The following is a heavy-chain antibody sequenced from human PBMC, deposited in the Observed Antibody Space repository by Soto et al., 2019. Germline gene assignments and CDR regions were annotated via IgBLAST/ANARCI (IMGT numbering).Heavy chain of an antibody. V-gene: IGHV4-31*03. Sequence: TLSLTCTVAGGCISSGGYYWSWIRQHPGKGLEWIGYIYYSVSTYYNPSLKSRVTISVDTSKDQFSLKLSSVTAADTAVYYCESVGKGRYFDYWGQGTLVTVSS. CDR3: ESVGKGRYFDY. J-gene: IGHJ4*02. CDR2: IYYSVST. CDR1: GGCISSGGYY. D-gene: IGHD7-27*01.